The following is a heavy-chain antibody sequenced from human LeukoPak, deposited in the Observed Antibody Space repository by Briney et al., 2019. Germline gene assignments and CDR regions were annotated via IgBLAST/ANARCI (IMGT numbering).Heavy chain of an antibody. CDR1: GFTFNNYA. D-gene: IGHD1-26*01. Sequence: PGGSLRLSCAASGFTFNNYAMSWVRQAPGKGLEWVSVIYSGGSTYYADSVKGRFTISRHNSKNTLYLQMNSLRAEDTAVYYCARDSWELDAFDIWGQGTMVTVSS. V-gene: IGHV3-53*04. CDR2: IYSGGST. CDR3: ARDSWELDAFDI. J-gene: IGHJ3*02.